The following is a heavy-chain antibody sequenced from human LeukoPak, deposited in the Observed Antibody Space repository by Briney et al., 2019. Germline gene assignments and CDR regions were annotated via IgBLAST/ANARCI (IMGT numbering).Heavy chain of an antibody. CDR3: AKDIAVADTSGGYMDV. CDR1: GFTFDDYA. V-gene: IGHV3-9*01. Sequence: PGGSLRLSCAVSGFTFDDYAMHWVRQVPGKGLEWVSGISWNSGSIGYADSVKGRSTISRDNAKNSLYLQMNSLRAEDTALYYCAKDIAVADTSGGYMDVWGKGTTVTISS. J-gene: IGHJ6*03. D-gene: IGHD6-13*01. CDR2: ISWNSGSI.